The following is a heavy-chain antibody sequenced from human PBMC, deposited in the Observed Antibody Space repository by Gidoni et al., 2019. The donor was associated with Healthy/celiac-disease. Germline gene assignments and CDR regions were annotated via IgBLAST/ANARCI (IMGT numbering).Heavy chain of an antibody. V-gene: IGHV3-11*01. CDR1: GFTFRDYY. J-gene: IGHJ6*03. Sequence: QVQLVESGGGLVKPGGSLRLSCSASGFTFRDYYMSWIRQAPGKGLEWVSYSSSSGSTIYYADSVKGRFTISRDNAKNSLYLQMNSLRAEDTAVYYCARLGVTTYYFYYYMDVWGKGTTVTVSS. CDR2: SSSSGSTI. D-gene: IGHD4-17*01. CDR3: ARLGVTTYYFYYYMDV.